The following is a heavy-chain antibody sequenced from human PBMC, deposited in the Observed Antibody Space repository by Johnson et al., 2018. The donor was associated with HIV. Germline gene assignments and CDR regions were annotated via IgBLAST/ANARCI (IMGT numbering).Heavy chain of an antibody. CDR1: GFTFSSYA. D-gene: IGHD3-22*01. Sequence: VQLVESGGGVVQPGRSLRLSCAASGFTFSSYAMHWVRQAPGKGLEWVSAISGSGGSTYYADSVKGRFTISRDNSKNTLYLQMNSLRAEDTAVYYCAKDLLTMIAPSHAFDIWGQGTMVTVSS. J-gene: IGHJ3*02. CDR3: AKDLLTMIAPSHAFDI. CDR2: ISGSGGST. V-gene: IGHV3-23*04.